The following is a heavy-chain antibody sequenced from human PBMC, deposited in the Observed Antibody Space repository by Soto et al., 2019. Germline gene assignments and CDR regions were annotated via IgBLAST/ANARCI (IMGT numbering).Heavy chain of an antibody. Sequence: SGPTLVNPTQTLTLTCTFSGFSLSTSGVGVGWIRQPPGKALECLALIYWDDDKRYSPSLKSRLTTTKDTSKNQVVLTMTNMDPVDTATYCCAHRRRIAAAGLLFDPWGQGTLVTVSS. J-gene: IGHJ5*02. CDR3: AHRRRIAAAGLLFDP. D-gene: IGHD6-13*01. V-gene: IGHV2-5*02. CDR2: IYWDDDK. CDR1: GFSLSTSGVG.